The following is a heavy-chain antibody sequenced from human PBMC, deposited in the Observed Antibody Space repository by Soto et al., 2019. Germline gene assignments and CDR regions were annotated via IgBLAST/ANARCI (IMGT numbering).Heavy chain of an antibody. D-gene: IGHD5-12*01. CDR3: ARDSGYAFDI. CDR2: INRISNQI. J-gene: IGHJ3*02. V-gene: IGHV3-48*02. Sequence: GGSLRLSCAASGFTFSAFSMNWVRQAPGKGLEWVSYINRISNQIYYVDSVKGRFTISSDNAKSSLYLEMNSLRDEDTAVYYCARDSGYAFDIWGQGTMVTVSS. CDR1: GFTFSAFS.